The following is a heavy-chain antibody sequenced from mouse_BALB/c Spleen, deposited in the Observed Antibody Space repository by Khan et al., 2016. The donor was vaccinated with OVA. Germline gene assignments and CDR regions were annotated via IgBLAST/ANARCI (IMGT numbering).Heavy chain of an antibody. J-gene: IGHJ4*01. V-gene: IGHV9-3-1*01. D-gene: IGHD1-1*01. CDR1: GYIFTSYG. Sequence: QIQLLQSGPELKKPGETVKISCKASGYIFTSYGMNWVKQAPGKGLKWMGWINTYTGEPTYAADFPGRFVFSLETSASTAYLQINNLKNEDTATYFCARPHYFSYVMGYWGQGTSVTVSS. CDR3: ARPHYFSYVMGY. CDR2: INTYTGEP.